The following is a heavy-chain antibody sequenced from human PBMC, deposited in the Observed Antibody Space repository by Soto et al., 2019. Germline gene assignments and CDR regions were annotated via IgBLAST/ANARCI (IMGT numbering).Heavy chain of an antibody. J-gene: IGHJ6*02. CDR2: ISYDGSNK. Sequence: QVQLVESGGGVVQPGRSLRLSCAASGFTFSSYGMHWVRQAPGKGLEWVAVISYDGSNKYYADSVKGRFTISRDNSKNTLYLQMNSLGAEDTAVYYCAKGHSSSWYGRYYYYGMDVWCQGTTVTVSS. CDR1: GFTFSSYG. V-gene: IGHV3-30*18. CDR3: AKGHSSSWYGRYYYYGMDV. D-gene: IGHD6-13*01.